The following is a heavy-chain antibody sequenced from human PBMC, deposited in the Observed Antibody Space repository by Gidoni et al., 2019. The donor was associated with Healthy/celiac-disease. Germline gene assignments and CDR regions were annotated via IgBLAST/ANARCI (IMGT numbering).Heavy chain of an antibody. CDR3: AIIDNYSSSSRHAFDI. J-gene: IGHJ3*02. D-gene: IGHD6-6*01. V-gene: IGHV4-34*01. CDR2: INHSGST. Sequence: QVQLQQWGAGLLKPSETLSLTSAVYGGSFRAYYWSWIRTPPGKGLEWIGEINHSGSTNSNPSLKSRVTISVDTSKNQFSLKLSSVTAADTAVYYCAIIDNYSSSSRHAFDIWGQGTMVTVSS. CDR1: GGSFRAYY.